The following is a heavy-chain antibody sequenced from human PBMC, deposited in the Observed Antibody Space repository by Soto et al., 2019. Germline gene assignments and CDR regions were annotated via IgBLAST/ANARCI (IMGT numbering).Heavy chain of an antibody. CDR1: GTSISSTFW. D-gene: IGHD2-8*02. V-gene: IGHV4-4*02. J-gene: IGHJ4*02. CDR3: ARDKITGLFDY. Sequence: PSETLSLTCAVSGTSISSTFWWTWVRQPPGKALEWIGEIYHSGSTKYNPSLKSRVTISVDKSNNQFSLELTSVTAADTALYYCARDKITGLFDYWGQGTLVTVSS. CDR2: IYHSGST.